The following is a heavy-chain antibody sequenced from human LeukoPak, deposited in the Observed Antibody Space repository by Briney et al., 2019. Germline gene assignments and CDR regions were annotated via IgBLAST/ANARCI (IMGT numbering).Heavy chain of an antibody. CDR3: AKVSYYDSSGYPSADDY. CDR1: GFTFSSYG. D-gene: IGHD3-22*01. V-gene: IGHV3-30*18. Sequence: GGSLRLSCAASGFTFSSYGMHWVRQAPGKGLEWVAVISYDGSNKYYADSVKGRFTISRDNSKNTLYLQMNSLRAEDTAVYYCAKVSYYDSSGYPSADDYWGQGTLVTVST. J-gene: IGHJ4*02. CDR2: ISYDGSNK.